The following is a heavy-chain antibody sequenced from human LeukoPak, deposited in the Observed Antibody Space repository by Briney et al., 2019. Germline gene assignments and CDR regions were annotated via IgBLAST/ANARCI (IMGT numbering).Heavy chain of an antibody. Sequence: PGGSLRLSCAASGFTFSSYAMSWVRQAPGKGLEWVSAISGSGGSTYYADSVKGRFTISRDNSKNSLYLQMNSLRAEDTAVYYCARVHLGSHDIWGQGTMVTVSS. CDR1: GFTFSSYA. CDR2: ISGSGGST. J-gene: IGHJ3*02. D-gene: IGHD3-3*02. CDR3: ARVHLGSHDI. V-gene: IGHV3-23*01.